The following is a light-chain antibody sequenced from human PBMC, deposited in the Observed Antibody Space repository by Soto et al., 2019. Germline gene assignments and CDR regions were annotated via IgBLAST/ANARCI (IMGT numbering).Light chain of an antibody. CDR2: GAS. CDR1: QTITTSH. J-gene: IGKJ1*01. V-gene: IGKV3-20*01. Sequence: EIVLTQSPGTLSLSPGERATLFCRASQTITTSHLAWYQQKPGQAPRVLIFGASNRATGIPDRFSGSGSGTGFTLTISRLEYYDFAMYYCQEYAGSPRTFGQGTMVEIK. CDR3: QEYAGSPRT.